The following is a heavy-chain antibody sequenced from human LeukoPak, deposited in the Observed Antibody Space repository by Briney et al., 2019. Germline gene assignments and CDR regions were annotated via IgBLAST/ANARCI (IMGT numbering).Heavy chain of an antibody. CDR3: ARERLGYSGYDSIPPDY. Sequence: PGGSLRLSCAASGFTFSSYSMNWVRQAPGKGLEWVSSISSSSSYIYYADSVKGRFTISRDNAKNSLYLQMNSLRAEDTAVYYCARERLGYSGYDSIPPDYWGQGTLVTVSS. CDR1: GFTFSSYS. V-gene: IGHV3-21*01. CDR2: ISSSSSYI. D-gene: IGHD5-12*01. J-gene: IGHJ4*02.